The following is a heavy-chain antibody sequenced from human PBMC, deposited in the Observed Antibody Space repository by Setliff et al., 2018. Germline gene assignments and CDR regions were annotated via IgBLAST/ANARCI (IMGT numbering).Heavy chain of an antibody. Sequence: PSETLSLTCTVSGGSISNYYWSWIRQPAGKGPEWIGRIYTSGSTNYNPSLKSRVTMSVDTSKNQFSLKLSSVTAADTAVYYCARKGISALSGAFDMWGQGTMVTVPS. V-gene: IGHV4-4*07. CDR2: IYTSGST. CDR3: ARKGISALSGAFDM. CDR1: GGSISNYY. D-gene: IGHD1-26*01. J-gene: IGHJ3*02.